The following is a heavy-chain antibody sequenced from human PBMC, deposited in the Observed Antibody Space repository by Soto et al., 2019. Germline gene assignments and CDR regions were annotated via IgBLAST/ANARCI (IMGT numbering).Heavy chain of an antibody. CDR2: ISYDGSNK. D-gene: IGHD2-15*01. V-gene: IGHV3-30*18. CDR1: GFTFSSYG. J-gene: IGHJ6*02. CDR3: AKARSGGRYALHYYGMDV. Sequence: QVQLVESGGGVVQPGRSLRLSCAASGFTFSSYGMHWVRQAPGKGLEWVAVISYDGSNKYYADSVKGRFTISRDNSKNTLYLQMNSLRAEDTAVYYCAKARSGGRYALHYYGMDVWGQGTTVTVSS.